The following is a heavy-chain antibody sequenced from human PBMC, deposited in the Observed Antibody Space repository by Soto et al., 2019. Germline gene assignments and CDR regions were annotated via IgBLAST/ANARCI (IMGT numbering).Heavy chain of an antibody. CDR3: ARAPVGYYDSSGYSPGWFDP. V-gene: IGHV1-2*04. J-gene: IGHJ5*02. Sequence: QVQLVQSGAEVKKPGASVKVSCKASGYTFTGYYMHWVRQAPGQGLEWMGWINPNSGDTNYAQKFQGWVTMTRDTSISTAYMELSRLRSDDTAVYYCARAPVGYYDSSGYSPGWFDPWGQGTLVTVSS. CDR1: GYTFTGYY. CDR2: INPNSGDT. D-gene: IGHD3-22*01.